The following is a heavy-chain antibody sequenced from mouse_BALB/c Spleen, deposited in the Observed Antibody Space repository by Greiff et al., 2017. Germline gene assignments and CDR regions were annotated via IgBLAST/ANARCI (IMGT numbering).Heavy chain of an antibody. CDR1: GYTFTDYN. CDR3: ARYRYDGTFAY. Sequence: EVQLQQSGPELVKPGASVKIPCKASGYTFTDYNMDWVKQSHGKSLEWIGDINPNNGGTSYNQKFKGKATLTVDKSSSTAYMELRSLTSEDSAVYYCARYRYDGTFAYWGQGTLVTVSA. J-gene: IGHJ3*01. V-gene: IGHV1-18*01. CDR2: INPNNGGT. D-gene: IGHD2-14*01.